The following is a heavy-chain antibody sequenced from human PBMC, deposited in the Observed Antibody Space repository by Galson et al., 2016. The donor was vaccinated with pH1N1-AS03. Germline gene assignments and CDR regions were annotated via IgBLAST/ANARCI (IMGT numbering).Heavy chain of an antibody. CDR3: ARGGGSSLDY. CDR2: INPSSGDT. CDR1: GYTFSDYY. J-gene: IGHJ4*02. V-gene: IGHV1-2*02. Sequence: SVKVSCKASGYTFSDYYMHWVRQAPGQELEWMGWINPSSGDTKYTQKFQGRVTMTRDTSISTAYMELSRLTSDDTAVYFCARGGGSSLDYWGQGTLVPVSS. D-gene: IGHD1-26*01.